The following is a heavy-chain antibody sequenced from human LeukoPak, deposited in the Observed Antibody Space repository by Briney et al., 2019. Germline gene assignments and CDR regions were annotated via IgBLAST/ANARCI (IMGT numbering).Heavy chain of an antibody. D-gene: IGHD3-9*01. CDR1: GFTFDDYG. CDR3: ARRRGFDWLLWFDP. CDR2: INWNGGST. V-gene: IGHV3-20*04. Sequence: GGSLRLSCAAAGFTFDDYGMSWVRQAPGKGLEWVSGINWNGGSTGYADSVKGRFTISRDNAKDSLYLQMNSLRAEDTALYYCARRRGFDWLLWFDPWGQGTLVTVSS. J-gene: IGHJ5*02.